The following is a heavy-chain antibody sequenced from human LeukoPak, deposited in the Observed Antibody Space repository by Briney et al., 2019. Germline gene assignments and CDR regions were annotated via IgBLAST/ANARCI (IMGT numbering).Heavy chain of an antibody. CDR1: GYSFTSFW. CDR3: ARVSAVAGTWGFDY. V-gene: IGHV5-51*01. J-gene: IGHJ4*02. Sequence: GESLKIPCKVSGYSFTSFWIAWVRQMPGKGLEWMGTIYPGDSDTRYSPSYQGQVTISADKSISTAYLQWSSLKASDTAMYYCARVSAVAGTWGFDYWGQGTLVTVSS. CDR2: IYPGDSDT. D-gene: IGHD6-19*01.